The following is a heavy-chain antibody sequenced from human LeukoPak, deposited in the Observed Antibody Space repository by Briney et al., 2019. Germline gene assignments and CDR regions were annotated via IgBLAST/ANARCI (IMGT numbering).Heavy chain of an antibody. CDR2: ISHDGSNK. Sequence: GGSLRLSCAASGFTFSDFGMQWVRQAPGKGLEWVAVISHDGSNKYYADSVKGRFTISRDNSKNTLYLQMNNLRAEDTAVYYCARGTVTTYFDYWGQGTLVTVSS. J-gene: IGHJ4*02. D-gene: IGHD4-11*01. CDR1: GFTFSDFG. V-gene: IGHV3-30*03. CDR3: ARGTVTTYFDY.